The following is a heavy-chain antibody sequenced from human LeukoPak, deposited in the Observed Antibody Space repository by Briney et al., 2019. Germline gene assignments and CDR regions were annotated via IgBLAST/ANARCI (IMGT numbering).Heavy chain of an antibody. Sequence: GGSLRLSCAAPGFTFSSYAMHWVRQAPGKGLVWVSRINSDGSSTSYADSVKGRFTISRDNAKNTLYLQMNSLRAEDTAVYYCARDPYQYYYDSSGYYDYYYMDVWGKGTTVTISS. CDR2: INSDGSST. CDR1: GFTFSSYA. D-gene: IGHD3-22*01. CDR3: ARDPYQYYYDSSGYYDYYYMDV. V-gene: IGHV3-74*01. J-gene: IGHJ6*03.